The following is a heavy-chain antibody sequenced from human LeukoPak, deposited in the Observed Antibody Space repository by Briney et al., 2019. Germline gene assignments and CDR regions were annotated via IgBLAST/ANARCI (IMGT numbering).Heavy chain of an antibody. CDR2: ISYDGSIK. V-gene: IGHV3-30*09. J-gene: IGHJ4*02. Sequence: AGGSLRLSCAASGFTFSNFAMNWVRQAPGKGLEWVAFISYDGSIKSYADSVKGRFAVPRDNSKNTLYLQMNSLRPEDTAFYYCAKSYDNGWYVCDYWGQGTLVTVSS. D-gene: IGHD6-19*01. CDR1: GFTFSNFA. CDR3: AKSYDNGWYVCDY.